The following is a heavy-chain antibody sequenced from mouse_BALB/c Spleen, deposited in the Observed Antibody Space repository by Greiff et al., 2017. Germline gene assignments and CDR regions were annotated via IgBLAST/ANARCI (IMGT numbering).Heavy chain of an antibody. Sequence: VQLQQSGPELVRPGESVKISCKGSGYTFTDYAMHWVKQSHAKSLEWIGVISIYYDNTNYNQKFKGKATMTVDKSSSTAYMELARLTSEDSAIYYCAREGDYHYAMDYWGQGTSVTVSS. CDR2: ISIYYDNT. CDR1: GYTFTDYA. CDR3: AREGDYHYAMDY. J-gene: IGHJ4*01. D-gene: IGHD2-4*01. V-gene: IGHV1-67*01.